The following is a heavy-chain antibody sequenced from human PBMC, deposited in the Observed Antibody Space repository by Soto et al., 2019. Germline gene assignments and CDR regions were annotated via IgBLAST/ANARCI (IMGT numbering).Heavy chain of an antibody. CDR1: GFTFSSYA. CDR2: ISGSGGST. Sequence: EVQLLESGGGLVQPGGSLRLSCAASGFTFSSYAMSWVRQAPGKGLEWVSAISGSGGSTYYADSVKGRFTISRDNSKNTLYLQMNSRRAEDTAVYYCAKDYGIVGVMGYFDYWGQGTLVTVSS. V-gene: IGHV3-23*01. CDR3: AKDYGIVGVMGYFDY. J-gene: IGHJ4*02. D-gene: IGHD1-26*01.